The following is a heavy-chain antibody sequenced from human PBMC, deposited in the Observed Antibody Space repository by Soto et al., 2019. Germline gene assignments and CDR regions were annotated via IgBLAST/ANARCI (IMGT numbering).Heavy chain of an antibody. CDR3: ARPGVAAAPDDY. V-gene: IGHV3-23*01. CDR1: GFTFSSYA. D-gene: IGHD6-13*01. Sequence: PGGSLRLSCAASGFTFSSYAMSWVRQAPGKGLEWVSTISGSGVNTYYADSVKGRFTISRDNSKNTLYLQMNSLRAEGTAMYYCARPGVAAAPDDYWGQGTLVTVSS. J-gene: IGHJ4*02. CDR2: ISGSGVNT.